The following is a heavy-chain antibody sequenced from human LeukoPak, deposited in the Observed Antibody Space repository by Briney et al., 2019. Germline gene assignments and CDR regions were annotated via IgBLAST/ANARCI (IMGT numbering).Heavy chain of an antibody. CDR3: ARDCTNGVCYLGY. J-gene: IGHJ4*02. CDR2: IIPIFGTA. V-gene: IGHV1-69*13. D-gene: IGHD2-8*01. CDR1: GGTFSSYA. Sequence: VASVKVSCKASGGTFSSYAISWVRQAPGQGLEWMGGIIPIFGTANYAQKFRGRVTITADESTSTAYMELSSLRSEDTAVYYCARDCTNGVCYLGYWGQGTLVTVSS.